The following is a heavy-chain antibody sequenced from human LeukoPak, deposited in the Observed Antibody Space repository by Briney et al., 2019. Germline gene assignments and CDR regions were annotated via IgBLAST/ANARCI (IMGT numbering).Heavy chain of an antibody. V-gene: IGHV3-64D*06. CDR1: GFTFSSYS. CDR3: VRDGPGYCSGGSCYVALFDC. J-gene: IGHJ4*02. D-gene: IGHD2-15*01. CDR2: ISSNGTNT. Sequence: PGGSLTLSCSASGFTFSSYSMHWDSPAPGKGMEYVSAISSNGTNTYYTDSGKGRFTISTDNAKNTRYLQMSSRRAEDKAVYYCVRDGPGYCSGGSCYVALFDCWGQGTLVTVSS.